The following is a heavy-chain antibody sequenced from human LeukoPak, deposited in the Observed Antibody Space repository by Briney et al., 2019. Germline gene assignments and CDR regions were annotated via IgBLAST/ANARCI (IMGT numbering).Heavy chain of an antibody. Sequence: QAGGSLRLSCAASGFTFSSYSMNWVRQAPGKGLEWVSYISSSSSTIYYADSVKGRFTISRDNAKNSLYLQMNSLRAEDTAVYYCARDLNDYYDSREPADYWGQGTLVTVSS. D-gene: IGHD3-22*01. CDR1: GFTFSSYS. V-gene: IGHV3-48*01. CDR3: ARDLNDYYDSREPADY. CDR2: ISSSSSTI. J-gene: IGHJ4*02.